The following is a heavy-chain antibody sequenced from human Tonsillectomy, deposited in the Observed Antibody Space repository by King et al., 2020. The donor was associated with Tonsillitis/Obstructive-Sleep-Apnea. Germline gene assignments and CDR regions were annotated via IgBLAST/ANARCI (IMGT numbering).Heavy chain of an antibody. CDR3: ARGWVVVEPTARGYYFDY. CDR2: INHSGST. Sequence: VQLQQWGTGLLKPSETLSLTCAVYGGSFSGYYWSWIRQSPGKGLEWIGEINHSGSTNYNPSLKSRVTISVDTSKNQFSLNLSSMTAADTAVYYCARGWVVVEPTARGYYFDYWGQGDLVTVSS. J-gene: IGHJ4*02. V-gene: IGHV4-34*01. D-gene: IGHD2-2*01. CDR1: GGSFSGYY.